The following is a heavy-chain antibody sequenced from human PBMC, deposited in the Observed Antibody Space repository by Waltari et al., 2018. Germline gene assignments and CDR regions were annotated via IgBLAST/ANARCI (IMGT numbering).Heavy chain of an antibody. V-gene: IGHV1-69-2*01. CDR1: GYTFTDYY. D-gene: IGHD4-17*01. J-gene: IGHJ4*02. CDR2: VDPEEGET. CDR3: ATDQDYGDLSPGY. Sequence: EVQLVQSGAEVKKPGATVKISCKASGYTFTDYYMHWVQQAPGTGLEWMGRVDPEEGETIYAEKFQGRATITADTSTDTAYMELSSLRSEDTAVYYCATDQDYGDLSPGYWGQGTLVTVSS.